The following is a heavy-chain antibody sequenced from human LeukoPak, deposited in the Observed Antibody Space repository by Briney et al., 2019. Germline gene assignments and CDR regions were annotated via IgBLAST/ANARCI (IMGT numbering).Heavy chain of an antibody. CDR2: ISPYNSNT. J-gene: IGHJ4*02. V-gene: IGHV1-18*01. CDR3: ARPLSFGESPLGI. Sequence: ASVKDSCKASGYTFTNYGINWMRQAPGQGLEWMGWISPYNSNTDYAQKLQGRVTMTTDTSTNTAYMELRSLRSDDTAVYYCARPLSFGESPLGIWGQGTLVTVSS. D-gene: IGHD3-10*01. CDR1: GYTFTNYG.